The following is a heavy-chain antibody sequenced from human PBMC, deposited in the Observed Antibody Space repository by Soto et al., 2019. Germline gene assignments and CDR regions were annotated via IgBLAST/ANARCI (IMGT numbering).Heavy chain of an antibody. CDR1: GCTFTSYG. V-gene: IGHV1-18*01. J-gene: IGHJ3*02. CDR3: ARRITMIVVVEAFDI. CDR2: ISAYNGNT. Sequence: ASVKVSCKASGCTFTSYGISWVRQAPGQGLEWMGWISAYNGNTNYAQKLQGRVTMTTDTSTSTAYMELRSLRSDDTAVYYCARRITMIVVVEAFDIWGQGTMVTVSS. D-gene: IGHD3-22*01.